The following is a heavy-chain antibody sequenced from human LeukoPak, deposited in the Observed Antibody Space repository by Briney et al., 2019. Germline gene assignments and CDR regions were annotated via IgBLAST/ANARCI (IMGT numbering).Heavy chain of an antibody. Sequence: SETLSLTCTVSGGSISTYSWSWIRQPAGKGLEWIGRIYTSGSANYNPSLKSRVSMSVDTSKNQFSLKLNSVTAADTAVYYCARVFGVTLAGMDYWGRGTLVTVSS. CDR2: IYTSGSA. CDR1: GGSISTYS. CDR3: ARVFGVTLAGMDY. V-gene: IGHV4-4*07. J-gene: IGHJ4*02. D-gene: IGHD6-19*01.